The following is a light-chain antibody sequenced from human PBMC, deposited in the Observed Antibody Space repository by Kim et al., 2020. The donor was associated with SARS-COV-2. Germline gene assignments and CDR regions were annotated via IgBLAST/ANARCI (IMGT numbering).Light chain of an antibody. CDR3: QQYNSYPT. CDR1: QSISSR. Sequence: DIQMTQSPSTLSASVGDRVTITCRASQSISSRLAWYQQKPGKAPKLLIYKASSLESGVPSRFSGSGSGTEFTLTISSLQPDDFATYYCQQYNSYPTFGGGTKVDIK. J-gene: IGKJ4*01. CDR2: KAS. V-gene: IGKV1-5*03.